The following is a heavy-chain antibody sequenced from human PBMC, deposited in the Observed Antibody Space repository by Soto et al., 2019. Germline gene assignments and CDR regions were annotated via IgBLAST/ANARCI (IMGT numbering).Heavy chain of an antibody. Sequence: EVQLVESGGGLVQPGGSLRISCAASGFTFTHYRIHWVRQAPGKGLVWVSRVNGDGSSTNYADSVKGRFTISRDNARNTVDLQMNSLRAEDTAVYYCARAGDWNYVYDFWGQGTLVTVSS. J-gene: IGHJ4*02. CDR2: VNGDGSST. V-gene: IGHV3-74*01. D-gene: IGHD1-7*01. CDR3: ARAGDWNYVYDF. CDR1: GFTFTHYR.